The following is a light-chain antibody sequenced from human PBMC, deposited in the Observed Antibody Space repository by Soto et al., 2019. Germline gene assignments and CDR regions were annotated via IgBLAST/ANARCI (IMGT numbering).Light chain of an antibody. CDR1: SSNLGAGYE. CDR2: ANN. CDR3: QSYDSSLRAWV. V-gene: IGLV1-40*01. J-gene: IGLJ3*02. Sequence: QSVLTQPPSVSGAPGQTVTISCTGSSSNLGAGYEVHWYQQLPGTAPKLLIYANNNRPSGVRDRFSGSKSGTSASLGITGLQAEDEADYYCQSYDSSLRAWVFGGGTKLTVL.